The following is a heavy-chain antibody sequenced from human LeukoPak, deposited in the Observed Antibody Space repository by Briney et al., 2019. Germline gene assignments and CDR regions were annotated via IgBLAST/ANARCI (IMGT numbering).Heavy chain of an antibody. CDR2: IKNKVDSATT. J-gene: IGHJ3*02. CDR3: VRGVGYCSGGSCSEAPFSDAFDI. Sequence: GGSLRLSCAASGVTLSDAWMTWVRQAPGKGLEWVSRIKNKVDSATTDYAAPVIGRFTISRENAKNSLYLQMNSLRAGDTAVYYCVRGVGYCSGGSCSEAPFSDAFDIWGQGTMVTVSS. CDR1: GVTLSDAW. D-gene: IGHD2-15*01. V-gene: IGHV3-15*01.